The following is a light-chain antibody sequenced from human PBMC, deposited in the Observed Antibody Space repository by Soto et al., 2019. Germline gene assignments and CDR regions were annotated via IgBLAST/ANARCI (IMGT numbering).Light chain of an antibody. V-gene: IGKV3-20*01. CDR2: GAS. CDR1: QSVRTY. CDR3: QQYGSSPRT. Sequence: EIVLTQSPGTLSLSPGERATLSCRASQSVRTYLAWYQVKPGQAPRLLIYGASTMATGIPARFSGSGSGTEFTLTISRLEPEDFAVYYCQQYGSSPRTFGQGTKVDIK. J-gene: IGKJ1*01.